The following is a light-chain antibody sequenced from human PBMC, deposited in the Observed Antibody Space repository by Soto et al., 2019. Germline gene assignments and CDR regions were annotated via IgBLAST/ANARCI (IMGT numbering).Light chain of an antibody. Sequence: EIVLTQSPGTLSLSPGERATLSCRASQSVYTNYLAWYQQNPGQAPRLLIYGASRRATGIPARFSGSGSETDFTLTIRRLESEDFAVYYCQHYGSSPPVYTFCHGTKLEIK. CDR3: QHYGSSPPVYT. V-gene: IGKV3-20*01. J-gene: IGKJ2*01. CDR2: GAS. CDR1: QSVYTNY.